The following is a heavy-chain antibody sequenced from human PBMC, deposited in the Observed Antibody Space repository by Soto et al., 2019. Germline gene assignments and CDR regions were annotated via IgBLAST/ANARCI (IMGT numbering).Heavy chain of an antibody. CDR1: GFSVKTSGVG. J-gene: IGHJ6*02. CDR3: AHSRGYNGYEGPPLYEMDV. V-gene: IGHV2-5*01. CDR2: IYWNDFK. Sequence: SGPTLVNPTQTLTLTWTCSGFSVKTSGVGVGWIRQPPGKTLEWLALIYWNDFKRYTPSLESRLTITKDTSKNQVVLTVTNVDPADTATYYCAHSRGYNGYEGPPLYEMDVWGQGTTVTVSS. D-gene: IGHD5-12*01.